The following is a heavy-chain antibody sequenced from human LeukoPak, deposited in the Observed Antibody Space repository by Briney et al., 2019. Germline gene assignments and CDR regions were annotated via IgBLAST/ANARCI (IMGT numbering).Heavy chain of an antibody. V-gene: IGHV3-66*01. J-gene: IGHJ4*02. CDR1: GFTVSNNY. CDR3: AGSYVSRSFDY. D-gene: IGHD3-16*01. Sequence: GGSLRLSCAASGFTVSNNYMSWVRQAPGKGLDWVSIIYRGGSTYYADSVKDRFTISRDNSKNTVYLQMNSLRAEDTAVYYCAGSYVSRSFDYWGQGTLVTVSS. CDR2: IYRGGST.